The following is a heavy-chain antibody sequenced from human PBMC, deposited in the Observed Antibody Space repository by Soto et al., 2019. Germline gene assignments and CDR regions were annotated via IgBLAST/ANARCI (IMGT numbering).Heavy chain of an antibody. D-gene: IGHD3-16*01. CDR2: MNPNSGNT. CDR1: GYTFTGYY. J-gene: IGHJ1*01. CDR3: ARVLKGGPRKDFQH. V-gene: IGHV1-8*02. Sequence: ASVKVSCKASGYTFTGYYINWVRQATGQGLEWMGWMNPNSGNTGYAQKFQGRVTMTRNTSISTAYMELSSLRSEDTAVYYCARVLKGGPRKDFQHWGQGTLVTVSS.